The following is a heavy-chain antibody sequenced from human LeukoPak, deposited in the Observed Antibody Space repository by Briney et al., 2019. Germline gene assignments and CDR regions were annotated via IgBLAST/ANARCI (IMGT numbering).Heavy chain of an antibody. V-gene: IGHV4-34*01. CDR1: GGSFSGYY. CDR3: ARVVTMVRGVIRYGMDV. D-gene: IGHD3-10*01. Sequence: SETLSLTCAVHGGSFSGYYWSWIRQPPGKGLEWIGEINHSGSTNYNPSLKSRVTISVDTSKNQFSLKLSSVTAADTAVYYCARVVTMVRGVIRYGMDVWGKGTTVTVSS. J-gene: IGHJ6*04. CDR2: INHSGST.